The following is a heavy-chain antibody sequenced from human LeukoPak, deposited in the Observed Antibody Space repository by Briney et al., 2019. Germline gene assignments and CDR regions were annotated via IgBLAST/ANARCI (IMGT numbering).Heavy chain of an antibody. V-gene: IGHV3-7*01. CDR3: ARDARVCSSYRCYYYYHYTDG. D-gene: IGHD2-2*01. CDR2: IKQDGSEK. CDR1: GFTFSSDS. Sequence: GGSLSVSCAASGFTFSSDSMTWVRQAPGKGLEWVANIKQDGSEKNYVDSVKGRFTISRDNTNYSLYLQMNSLRAEDTAVYYCARDARVCSSYRCYYYYHYTDGCGKGTTVTVSS. J-gene: IGHJ6*03.